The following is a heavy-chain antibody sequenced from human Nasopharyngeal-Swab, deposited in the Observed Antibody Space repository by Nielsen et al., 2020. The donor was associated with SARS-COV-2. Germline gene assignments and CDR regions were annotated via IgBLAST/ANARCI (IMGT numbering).Heavy chain of an antibody. CDR3: ARSLAAAGYDY. CDR1: GGSFSGYY. D-gene: IGHD6-13*01. J-gene: IGHJ4*02. Sequence: SETLSLTCAVSGGSFSGYYWSWIRQPPGKGLEWIGEINHSGSTNYNPSLKSRVTISVDTSKNQFSLKLSSVTAADTAVYYCARSLAAAGYDYWGQGTRVTVSS. CDR2: INHSGST. V-gene: IGHV4-34*01.